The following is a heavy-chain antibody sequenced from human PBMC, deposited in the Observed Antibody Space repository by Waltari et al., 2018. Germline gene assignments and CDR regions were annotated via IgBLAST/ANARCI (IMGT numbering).Heavy chain of an antibody. Sequence: QVQLQESGPGLVKPSQTLSLPCTVSGGSISSGGYSWSWIRQHPGKGLEWIGYIYYSGSTYYNPSLKSLVTISVDTSKNQFSLKLSSVTAADTAVYYCARWYHPGGMDVWGQGTTVTVSS. CDR1: GGSISSGGYS. CDR3: ARWYHPGGMDV. J-gene: IGHJ6*02. D-gene: IGHD2-15*01. CDR2: IYYSGST. V-gene: IGHV4-31*01.